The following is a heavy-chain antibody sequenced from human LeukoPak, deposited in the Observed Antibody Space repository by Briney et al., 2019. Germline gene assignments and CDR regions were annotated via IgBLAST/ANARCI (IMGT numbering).Heavy chain of an antibody. Sequence: SETLSLTCTASGGSFSSFYWSWIRQPPGKELEWIGHIHHSGGTTYNPSLKSRVSISLDLSKNQFSLKLNSVTAADTAMYYCASGPEGRDYWGQGTLVTVSS. CDR3: ASGPEGRDY. J-gene: IGHJ4*02. V-gene: IGHV4-59*13. D-gene: IGHD1-14*01. CDR1: GGSFSSFY. CDR2: IHHSGGT.